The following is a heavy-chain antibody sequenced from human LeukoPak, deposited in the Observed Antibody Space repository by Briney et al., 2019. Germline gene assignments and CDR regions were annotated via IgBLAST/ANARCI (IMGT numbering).Heavy chain of an antibody. CDR1: GYTFTNYP. CDR2: INAGNGNT. Sequence: ASVKVSCKASGYTFTNYPIHWVRQAPGQRLEWMGWINAGNGNTKYSQKFQGRVTITRDTSASTAYMELSSLRSEDTAVYYCARYYYDGSGYLDPWGQGTLVTVSS. CDR3: ARYYYDGSGYLDP. J-gene: IGHJ5*02. V-gene: IGHV1-3*01. D-gene: IGHD3-22*01.